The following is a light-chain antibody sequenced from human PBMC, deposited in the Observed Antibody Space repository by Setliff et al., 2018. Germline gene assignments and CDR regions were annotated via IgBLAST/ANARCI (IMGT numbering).Light chain of an antibody. J-gene: IGLJ1*01. Sequence: SYELTQPPSESVAPGKTARITCGGHNIGDKSVHWYQQKLGQAPVLVVYDDSDRPSGIPGRFSGSNSGNTATLTISRVEAGDEADYYCQVWDPASDHRVFGTGTKVTVL. CDR2: DDS. V-gene: IGLV3-21*03. CDR1: NIGDKS. CDR3: QVWDPASDHRV.